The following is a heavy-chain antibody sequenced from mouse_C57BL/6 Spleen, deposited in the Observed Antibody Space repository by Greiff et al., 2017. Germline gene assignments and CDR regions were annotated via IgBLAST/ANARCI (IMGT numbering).Heavy chain of an antibody. Sequence: QVQLQQSGAALARPGASVKLSCKASGYTFTSYGISWVKQRTGQGLEWIGEIYPRSGNTYYNEKFKGKATLTADKSSSTAYMELRSLTSEDSAVYFCARREGRTDFDYWGQGTTLAVSS. J-gene: IGHJ2*01. CDR3: ARREGRTDFDY. V-gene: IGHV1-81*01. CDR1: GYTFTSYG. CDR2: IYPRSGNT.